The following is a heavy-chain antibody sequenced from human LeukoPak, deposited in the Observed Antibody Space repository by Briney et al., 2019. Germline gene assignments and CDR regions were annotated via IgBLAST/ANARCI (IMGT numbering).Heavy chain of an antibody. J-gene: IGHJ4*02. V-gene: IGHV3-21*01. CDR1: GFTLSSSA. D-gene: IGHD3-3*01. Sequence: GGSLRLSCAASGFTLSSSAMNRVRQAPGKGLEWVSSINNVGSHIYYAGSVKGRFTISRDNTKNSLYLQMNSLRAEDTAVYYCTRGTARTIFGVVTLFDYWGQGTLVTVSS. CDR2: INNVGSHI. CDR3: TRGTARTIFGVVTLFDY.